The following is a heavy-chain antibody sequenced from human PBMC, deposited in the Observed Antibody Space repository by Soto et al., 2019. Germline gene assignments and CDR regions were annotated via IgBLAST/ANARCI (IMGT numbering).Heavy chain of an antibody. Sequence: QVQLVQAGAEVKKPGSSVKVSCKASGGTFSSYAISWVRQAPGQGLEWMGGIIPIFGTANYAQKFQGRVTITADESTRTAYMELSSLRSEDTAVYYCAGGHHGGTTVTTLDCWGQGTLVTVSS. J-gene: IGHJ4*02. CDR3: AGGHHGGTTVTTLDC. V-gene: IGHV1-69*01. CDR2: IIPIFGTA. D-gene: IGHD4-4*01. CDR1: GGTFSSYA.